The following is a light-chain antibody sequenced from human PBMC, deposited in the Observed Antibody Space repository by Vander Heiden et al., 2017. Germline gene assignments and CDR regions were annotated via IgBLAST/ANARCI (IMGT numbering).Light chain of an antibody. V-gene: IGKV1-33*01. Sequence: DIPLTQSPSSLSASVGDRVTITCRASQDIKYSLKWDQQKPGKAPSLLSDDEDNLDTEVQSRGSGRGSGTDFSCTVTGMKAEDMATDDGQTYEGFTHTFGRGTKVEIK. CDR3: QTYEGFTHT. J-gene: IGKJ4*01. CDR2: DED. CDR1: QDIKYS.